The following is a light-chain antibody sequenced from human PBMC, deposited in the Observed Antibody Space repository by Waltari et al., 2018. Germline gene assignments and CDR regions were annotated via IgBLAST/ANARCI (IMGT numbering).Light chain of an antibody. CDR1: TSDVGNYNY. Sequence: QSALTQPASVSGSPGQSITIPCTGTTSDVGNYNYVSWYQQRPGKAPKPIIYDVTKRPSGVSNRFSGSKSGNTASLTISGLQAEDEADYYCSSYTSSTTSVVFGGGTKVTVL. J-gene: IGLJ2*01. CDR3: SSYTSSTTSVV. V-gene: IGLV2-14*03. CDR2: DVT.